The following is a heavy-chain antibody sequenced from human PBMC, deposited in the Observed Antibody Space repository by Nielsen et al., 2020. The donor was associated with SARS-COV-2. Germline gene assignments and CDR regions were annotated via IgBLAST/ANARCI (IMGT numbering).Heavy chain of an antibody. V-gene: IGHV3-66*01. D-gene: IGHD4-17*01. CDR2: IYSGGST. CDR3: VGRGTTSYYYYGMDV. CDR1: GFTVSSNY. J-gene: IGHJ6*02. Sequence: GESLKISCAASGFTVSSNYMSWVRQAPGKGLEWVSVIYSGGSTYYADSVKGRFTISRDDSKNTAYLQMNSLKTEDTAVYYCVGRGTTSYYYYGMDVWGQGTTVTVSS.